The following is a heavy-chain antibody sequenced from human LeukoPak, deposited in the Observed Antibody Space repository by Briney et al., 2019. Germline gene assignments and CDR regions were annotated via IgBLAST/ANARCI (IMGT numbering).Heavy chain of an antibody. V-gene: IGHV3-21*01. CDR2: ITGSSSYI. Sequence: GGSLRLSCAASGFTFSTYYMNWVRQAPGKGLEWVSFITGSSSYIYYTDSVKGRFPISRDNAKNSLFLQMNSLRDEDTAVYYCASGFSSSPYFDYWGQGTLVTVSS. CDR3: ASGFSSSPYFDY. D-gene: IGHD6-6*01. CDR1: GFTFSTYY. J-gene: IGHJ4*02.